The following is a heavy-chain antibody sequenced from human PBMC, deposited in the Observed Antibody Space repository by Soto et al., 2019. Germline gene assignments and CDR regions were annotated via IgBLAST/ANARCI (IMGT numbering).Heavy chain of an antibody. J-gene: IGHJ6*02. Sequence: PGGSLRLSCAASGFTFSSYSMNWVRQAPGKGLEWVSSISSSSSYIYYADSVKGRFTISRDNAKNSLYLQMNSLRAEDTAVYYCARDNADSRYGMDVWGQGTTVTVSS. D-gene: IGHD6-13*01. CDR3: ARDNADSRYGMDV. CDR2: ISSSSSYI. CDR1: GFTFSSYS. V-gene: IGHV3-21*01.